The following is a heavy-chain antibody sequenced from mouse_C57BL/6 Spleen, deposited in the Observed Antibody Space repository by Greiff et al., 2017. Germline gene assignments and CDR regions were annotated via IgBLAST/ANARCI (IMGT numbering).Heavy chain of an antibody. CDR3: ARDRHYYGSSYWYFDV. CDR1: GFTFSDYY. Sequence: EVKLEESEGGLVQPGSSMKLSCTASGFTFSDYYMAWVRQVPEKGLEWVANINYDGSSTYYLDSLKSRFIISRDNAKNILYLQMSSLKSEDTATYYCARDRHYYGSSYWYFDVWGTGTTVTVSS. D-gene: IGHD1-1*01. J-gene: IGHJ1*03. CDR2: INYDGSST. V-gene: IGHV5-16*01.